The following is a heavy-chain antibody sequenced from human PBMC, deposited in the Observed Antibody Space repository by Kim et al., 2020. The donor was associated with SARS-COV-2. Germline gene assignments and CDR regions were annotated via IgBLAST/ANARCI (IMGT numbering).Heavy chain of an antibody. Sequence: SETLSLTCTVSGGSISSYYWSWIRQPPGKGLEWIGYIYYSGSTNYNPSLKSRVTISVDTSKNQFSLKLSSVTAADTAVYYCARDRVEMATGFGGDKKYYYYYYGMDVWGQGTTVTVSS. V-gene: IGHV4-59*01. CDR3: ARDRVEMATGFGGDKKYYYYYYGMDV. J-gene: IGHJ6*02. CDR1: GGSISSYY. CDR2: IYYSGST. D-gene: IGHD3-16*01.